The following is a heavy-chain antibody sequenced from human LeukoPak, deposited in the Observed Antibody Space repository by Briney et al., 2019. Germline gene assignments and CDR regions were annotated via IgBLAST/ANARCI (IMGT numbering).Heavy chain of an antibody. CDR2: ISSSGSTI. J-gene: IGHJ6*04. D-gene: IGHD3-10*02. V-gene: IGHV3-48*03. CDR3: AELGITMIGGV. CDR1: GFTFSSYE. Sequence: VGPLRLSCAASGFTFSSYEMNWARQAPGKGLEWVSYISSSGSTIYYADSVKGRFTISRDNAKNSLYLQMNSLRAEDTAVYYCAELGITMIGGVWGKGTTVTISS.